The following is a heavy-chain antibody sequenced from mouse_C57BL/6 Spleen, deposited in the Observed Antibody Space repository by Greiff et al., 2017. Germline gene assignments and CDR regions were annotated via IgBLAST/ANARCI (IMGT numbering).Heavy chain of an antibody. CDR2: ISSGSSTI. Sequence: EVKLMESGGGLVKPGGSLKLSCAASGFTFSDYGMHWVRQAPEKGLEWVAYISSGSSTIYYADTVKGRFTISRDNAKNTLFLQMTSLRSEDTAMYYCARPAAYYFGYWGQGTTLTVSS. CDR1: GFTFSDYG. CDR3: ARPAAYYFGY. V-gene: IGHV5-17*01. J-gene: IGHJ2*01.